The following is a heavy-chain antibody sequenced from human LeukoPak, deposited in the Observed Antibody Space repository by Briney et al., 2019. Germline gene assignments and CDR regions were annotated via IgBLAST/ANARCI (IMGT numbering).Heavy chain of an antibody. J-gene: IGHJ4*02. D-gene: IGHD3-22*01. CDR1: GGSISSGSYY. CDR3: ARGRYYDSSGFFDY. Sequence: SETLSLTCTVSGGSISSGSYYWRWIRQPAGKGLEWIGRLYTSGSTNYNPSLKSRVTMSVDTSKNQFSLKLSSVTAADTAVYYCARGRYYDSSGFFDYWGQGTLVTVSS. CDR2: LYTSGST. V-gene: IGHV4-61*02.